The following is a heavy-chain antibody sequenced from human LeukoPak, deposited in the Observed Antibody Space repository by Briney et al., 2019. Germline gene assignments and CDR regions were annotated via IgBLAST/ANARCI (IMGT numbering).Heavy chain of an antibody. D-gene: IGHD2-15*01. CDR3: AREGCSGGSCYHNWFDP. CDR1: GFTFSSYW. Sequence: GGSLRLSCAASGFTFSSYWMIWVRQAPGKGLEWVANINQDGSEKYYVDSVKGRFTISRDNAKNSLYLQMNSLRAEDTAVYYCAREGCSGGSCYHNWFDPWGQGTLVTVSS. V-gene: IGHV3-7*01. J-gene: IGHJ5*02. CDR2: INQDGSEK.